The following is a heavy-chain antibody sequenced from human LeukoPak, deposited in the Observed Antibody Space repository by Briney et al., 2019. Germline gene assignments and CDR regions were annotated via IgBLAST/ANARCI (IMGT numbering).Heavy chain of an antibody. CDR3: AREAAAGTDKYYFDY. V-gene: IGHV4-34*01. J-gene: IGHJ4*02. CDR2: INHSGST. D-gene: IGHD6-13*01. CDR1: GGSFSGYY. Sequence: SETLSLTCAVYGGSFSGYYWSWIRQPPGKGLEWIGEINHSGSTNYNPSLKSRVTISVDTSKNQFSLKLSSVTAADTAVYYCAREAAAGTDKYYFDYWGQGTLVTVSS.